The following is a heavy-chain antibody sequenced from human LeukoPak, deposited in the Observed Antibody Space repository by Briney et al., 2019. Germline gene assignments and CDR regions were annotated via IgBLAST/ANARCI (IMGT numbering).Heavy chain of an antibody. CDR2: IKQDGSVN. V-gene: IGHV3-7*01. Sequence: GGSLRLSCAASGFRFSDYWMTWVRQAPGKGLEWVANIKQDGSVNNYLDSVEGRFTISRDNAKNSLSLQMNSLRAEDTAIYYCARDSDYLDRNTEHNSFDAFDIWGHGTKVTVSS. CDR3: ARDSDYLDRNTEHNSFDAFDI. J-gene: IGHJ3*02. CDR1: GFRFSDYW. D-gene: IGHD3-22*01.